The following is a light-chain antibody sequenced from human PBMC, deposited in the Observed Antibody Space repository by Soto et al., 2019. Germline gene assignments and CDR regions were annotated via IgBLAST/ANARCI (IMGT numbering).Light chain of an antibody. Sequence: DIQMTQSPSSLSASVGDRVTITCRASQSISNYLNWYQQKPGKAPKLLIYAASSLHSGVPSRFSGSGSGTDFTLTISSLRPEDSATYDCQQSYSTPAFGQGTKVEI. CDR3: QQSYSTPA. J-gene: IGKJ1*01. CDR2: AAS. V-gene: IGKV1-39*01. CDR1: QSISNY.